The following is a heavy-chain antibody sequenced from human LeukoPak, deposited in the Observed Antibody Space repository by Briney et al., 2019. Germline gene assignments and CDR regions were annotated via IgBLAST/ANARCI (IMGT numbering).Heavy chain of an antibody. CDR3: ARLYCSSTSCSYWVFDY. Sequence: ASVKVSCKASGYTFTSYGISWVRQAPGQGLEWMGWISAYNGNTNYAQKLQGRVTMTTDTSTSTAYMGLRSLRSDDTAVYYCARLYCSSTSCSYWVFDYWGQGTLVTVSS. D-gene: IGHD2-2*01. CDR2: ISAYNGNT. V-gene: IGHV1-18*01. J-gene: IGHJ4*02. CDR1: GYTFTSYG.